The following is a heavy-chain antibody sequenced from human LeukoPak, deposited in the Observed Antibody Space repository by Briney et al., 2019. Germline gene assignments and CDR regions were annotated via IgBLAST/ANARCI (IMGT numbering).Heavy chain of an antibody. CDR2: ISYDGTKI. D-gene: IGHD3-3*02. V-gene: IGHV3-30-3*01. Sequence: GGSLRLSCAASGFTFSTHKMNWVRQAPGKGLEWVAVISYDGTKIYYADSAKGRFTISRDNSKNMVYLQMNSLRAEDTALYYCARDYVKLPGISYFDNWGQGTLVTVSS. CDR1: GFTFSTHK. CDR3: ARDYVKLPGISYFDN. J-gene: IGHJ1*01.